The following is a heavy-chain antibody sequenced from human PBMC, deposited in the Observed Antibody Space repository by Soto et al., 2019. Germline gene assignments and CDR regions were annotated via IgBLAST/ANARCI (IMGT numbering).Heavy chain of an antibody. D-gene: IGHD3-16*01. CDR1: GGSISSGGYY. J-gene: IGHJ4*02. Sequence: QVQLQESGPGLVKPSQTLSLTCTVSGGSISSGGYYWSWIRQHPGKGLEWIGYIYYSGSTYYNPSLKSRVTLSVDTSKNQFSLKLSSVTAADTAVYYCARSNLMITSGGVRHWGQGTLVTVSS. CDR3: ARSNLMITSGGVRH. V-gene: IGHV4-31*03. CDR2: IYYSGST.